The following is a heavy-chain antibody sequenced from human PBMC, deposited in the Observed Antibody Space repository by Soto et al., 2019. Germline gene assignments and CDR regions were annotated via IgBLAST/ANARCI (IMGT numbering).Heavy chain of an antibody. D-gene: IGHD4-17*01. V-gene: IGHV1-69*13. CDR1: GGTFSSYA. J-gene: IGHJ4*01. Sequence: SVKVSCKASGGTFSSYAISWVRQAPGQGLEWMGGIIPIFGTANYAKKFQGRVTITADETTSTAYMELSSLRSEDTAVYYCARDDYRDYFDYWGQGTLVTVSS. CDR2: IIPIFGTA. CDR3: ARDDYRDYFDY.